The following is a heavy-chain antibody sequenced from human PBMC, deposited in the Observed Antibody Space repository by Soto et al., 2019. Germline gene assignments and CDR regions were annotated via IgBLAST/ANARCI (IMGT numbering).Heavy chain of an antibody. CDR1: GFSFSDYF. J-gene: IGHJ5*02. V-gene: IGHV1-46*01. CDR2: INPSGDSR. D-gene: IGHD2-15*01. CDR3: ARDNSQNYGTPAASSRFHP. Sequence: ASVKVSCKASGFSFSDYFMHWVRQAPVQGREWMGIINPSGDSRNYAQKFQGRVTITRDTSTSTVYMDLSSLRYEDTAVYYCARDNSQNYGTPAASSRFHPWGQGTPVTVSS.